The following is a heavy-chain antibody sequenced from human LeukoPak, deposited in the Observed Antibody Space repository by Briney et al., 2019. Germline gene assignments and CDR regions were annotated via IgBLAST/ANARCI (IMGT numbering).Heavy chain of an antibody. CDR2: IYYSGST. CDR1: GGSISSGGYY. Sequence: SQTLSLTCTVSGGSISSGGYYWSWIRQPPGKGLEWIGYIYYSGSTNYNPSLKSRVTISVDTSKNQFSLKLSSVTAADTAVYYCARENMITFGGVMGAFDIWGQGTMVTVSS. V-gene: IGHV4-61*08. D-gene: IGHD3-16*01. CDR3: ARENMITFGGVMGAFDI. J-gene: IGHJ3*02.